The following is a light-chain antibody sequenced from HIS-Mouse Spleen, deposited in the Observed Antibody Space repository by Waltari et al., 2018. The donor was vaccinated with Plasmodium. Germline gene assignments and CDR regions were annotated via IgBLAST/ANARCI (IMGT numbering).Light chain of an antibody. J-gene: IGLJ3*02. V-gene: IGLV1-47*01. CDR2: RNN. CDR1: SSHIGSNY. Sequence: QSVLTQPPSASGTPGQRVTISCSGSSSHIGSNYVYWYQQLPGTAPKLLIYRNNQRPSGVPERFSGAKSGTSASLAISGLRSEDEADYYCAAWDDSLSGRVFGGGTKLTVL. CDR3: AAWDDSLSGRV.